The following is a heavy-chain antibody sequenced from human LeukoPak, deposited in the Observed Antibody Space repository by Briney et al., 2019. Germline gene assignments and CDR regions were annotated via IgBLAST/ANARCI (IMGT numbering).Heavy chain of an antibody. Sequence: PGRSLRLSCAASGFTFSNSGMHWVRQAPGRGLEWVAVIWYDGSKRYYADSVMGRFTISRDNSKNTLYLEISSLRDEDTGVYYCSATDHFSTGWADYWGKGVLVTVSS. V-gene: IGHV3-33*01. CDR3: SATDHFSTGWADY. CDR2: IWYDGSKR. CDR1: GFTFSNSG. J-gene: IGHJ4*02. D-gene: IGHD6-19*01.